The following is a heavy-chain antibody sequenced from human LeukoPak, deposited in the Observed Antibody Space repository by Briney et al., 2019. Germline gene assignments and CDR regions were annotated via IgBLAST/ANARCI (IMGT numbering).Heavy chain of an antibody. CDR2: INHSRST. D-gene: IGHD6-19*01. Sequence: SGTLSLTCAVSGGSISSSTWWSWVRQPPGKGLEWIGEINHSRSTDYNPSLKSRVTISVDKSNNQFSLKLNSVTAADTAVYYCARKQWLAVADWGQGTLVTVSS. CDR1: GGSISSSTW. CDR3: ARKQWLAVAD. J-gene: IGHJ4*02. V-gene: IGHV4-4*02.